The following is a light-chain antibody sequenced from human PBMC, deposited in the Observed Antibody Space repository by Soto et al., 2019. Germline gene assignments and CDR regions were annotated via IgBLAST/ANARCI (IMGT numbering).Light chain of an antibody. J-gene: IGLJ3*02. CDR2: RNN. V-gene: IGLV1-47*01. CDR3: AAWDDNLSGGV. CDR1: SSNIGSNY. Sequence: QSVLTQPPSASGTPGQRVTISCSGSSSNIGSNYVYWYQQLPGTAPKLLIYRNNQRPSGGSDRFSGSKSGTSASLAISGLRSEDEVDYYCAAWDDNLSGGVFGGGTQLTVL.